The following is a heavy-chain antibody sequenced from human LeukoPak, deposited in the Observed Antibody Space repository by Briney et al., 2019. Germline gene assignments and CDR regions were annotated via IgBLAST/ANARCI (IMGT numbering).Heavy chain of an antibody. Sequence: PGGSLRLSCAASGFTFSSYGMHWVRQAPGKGLEWVAAISYDRSNEYYADSVKGRFTISRDNSKNTVYLQMNSLRAEDTAVYYCAKDLFLTACKNYFDYWGPGTLVTVSS. CDR2: ISYDRSNE. D-gene: IGHD3-9*01. CDR1: GFTFSSYG. V-gene: IGHV3-30*18. CDR3: AKDLFLTACKNYFDY. J-gene: IGHJ4*02.